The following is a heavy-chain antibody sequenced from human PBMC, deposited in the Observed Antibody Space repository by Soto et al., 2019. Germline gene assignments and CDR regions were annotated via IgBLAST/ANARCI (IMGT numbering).Heavy chain of an antibody. V-gene: IGHV1-18*04. CDR3: ASAGIVDIAGVFDI. CDR1: GYTFTRYG. J-gene: IGHJ3*02. Sequence: QVQLEQTGGEVKKPGASVKVSCKATGYTFTRYGISWVRQAPGQGLDWMGWLSAFNGNTNYAQKFQGRVTMTTDTSTSTAYMELRSLRTDDTVVYYFASAGIVDIAGVFDICGQGTMVNVSS. D-gene: IGHD1-26*01. CDR2: LSAFNGNT.